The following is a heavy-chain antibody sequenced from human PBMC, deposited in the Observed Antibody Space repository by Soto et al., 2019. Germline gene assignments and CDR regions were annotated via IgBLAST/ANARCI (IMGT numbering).Heavy chain of an antibody. CDR3: ARAPRRYCSGGSCYPRVGYMDV. Sequence: QLGGSLRLSCAASGFTFSSYSMNWVRQAPGKGLEWVSYISSSSSTIYYADSVKGRFTISRDNAKNSLYLQMNSLRAEDTAVYYCARAPRRYCSGGSCYPRVGYMDVWGKGTTVTVSS. CDR2: ISSSSSTI. CDR1: GFTFSSYS. J-gene: IGHJ6*03. D-gene: IGHD2-15*01. V-gene: IGHV3-48*01.